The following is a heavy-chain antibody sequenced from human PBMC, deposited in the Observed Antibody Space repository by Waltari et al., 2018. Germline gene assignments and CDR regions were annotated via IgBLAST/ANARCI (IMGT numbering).Heavy chain of an antibody. D-gene: IGHD1-26*01. J-gene: IGHJ4*02. CDR1: GGSLTGYW. CDR2: FDYSENT. CDR3: ARSGRRVGGLKRSATANTTPEY. V-gene: IGHV4-34*02. Sequence: QVQLQQWGAGLLKPSETLYLTCAVSGGSLTGYWWNWIRQSPGKGLEWIGLFDYSENTNYNPSSPSRVTISLDKSRNQFSLSLTSVTATDTAVYYCARSGRRVGGLKRSATANTTPEYWGQGALVTVSS.